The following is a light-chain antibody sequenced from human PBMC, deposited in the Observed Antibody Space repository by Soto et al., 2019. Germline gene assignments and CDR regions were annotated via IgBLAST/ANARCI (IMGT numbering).Light chain of an antibody. V-gene: IGLV2-11*01. J-gene: IGLJ1*01. Sequence: QSVLTQPRSVSGSPGQSVTISCSGSSSDVGGYNYVSWYQQQPGKAPQLLIYDVTIRTSGVSDRFSGSKSGNTASLTISDLQAKDDGDYYCCSYAGTYTFFVFGSGTKVTVL. CDR3: CSYAGTYTFFV. CDR2: DVT. CDR1: SSDVGGYNY.